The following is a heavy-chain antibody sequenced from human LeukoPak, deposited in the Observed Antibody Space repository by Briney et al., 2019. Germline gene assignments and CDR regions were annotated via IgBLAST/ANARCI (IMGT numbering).Heavy chain of an antibody. J-gene: IGHJ4*02. CDR1: GYTFTSYG. CDR2: VSAYNGNT. CDR3: ARGVELWDY. V-gene: IGHV1-18*01. D-gene: IGHD2-21*01. Sequence: ASVKVSCKASGYTFTSYGISWVRQAPGQGLEWMGWVSAYNGNTNYAQKLHGRVTMTRNTPISTAYMELSSLRSEDTAVYYCARGVELWDYWGQGTLVTVSS.